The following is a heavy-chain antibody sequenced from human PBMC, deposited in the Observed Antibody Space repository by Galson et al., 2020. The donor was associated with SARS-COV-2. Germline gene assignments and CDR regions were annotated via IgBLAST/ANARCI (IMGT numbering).Heavy chain of an antibody. CDR1: GFTFSSYG. Sequence: GGSLRLSCAASGFTFSSYGMHWVRQAPGKGLEWVAVISYDGSNKYYADSVKGRFTISRDNSKNTLYLQMNSLRAEDTAVYYCAKVSFDYWGQGTLVTVSS. V-gene: IGHV3-30*18. CDR2: ISYDGSNK. J-gene: IGHJ4*02. CDR3: AKVSFDY.